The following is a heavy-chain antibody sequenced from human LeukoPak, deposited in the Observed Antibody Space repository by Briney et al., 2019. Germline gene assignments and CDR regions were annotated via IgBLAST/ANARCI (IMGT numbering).Heavy chain of an antibody. CDR3: ARARTYYYDSSGYYPNSRLDAFDI. CDR2: ISSSSSYI. J-gene: IGHJ3*02. CDR1: GFTFSSYS. D-gene: IGHD3-22*01. Sequence: GGSLRLSCEASGFTFSSYSMNWVRQAPGKGLEWVSSISSSSSYIYYADSVKGRFTISRDNAKNSLYLQMNSLRAEDTAVYYCARARTYYYDSSGYYPNSRLDAFDIWGQGTMVTVSS. V-gene: IGHV3-21*01.